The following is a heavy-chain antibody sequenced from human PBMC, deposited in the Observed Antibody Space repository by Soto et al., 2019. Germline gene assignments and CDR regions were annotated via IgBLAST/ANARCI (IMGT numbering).Heavy chain of an antibody. CDR1: GYSFTSYW. D-gene: IGHD3-3*01. Sequence: GESLKISCKGSGYSFTSYWISWVRQMPGKGLEWMGRIDPSDSYTNYSPSFQGHVTISADKSISTAYLQWSSLKASDTAMYYCARHPYYDFWSGSVVSANYYYYGMDVWGQGTTVTVSS. V-gene: IGHV5-10-1*01. J-gene: IGHJ6*02. CDR3: ARHPYYDFWSGSVVSANYYYYGMDV. CDR2: IDPSDSYT.